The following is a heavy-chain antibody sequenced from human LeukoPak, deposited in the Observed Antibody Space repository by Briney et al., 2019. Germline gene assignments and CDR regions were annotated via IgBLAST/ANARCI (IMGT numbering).Heavy chain of an antibody. D-gene: IGHD3-22*01. V-gene: IGHV4-4*07. J-gene: IGHJ5*02. CDR1: GVSVTSYY. CDR2: IHTSGST. CDR3: ANTYYYDSSGYS. Sequence: SETLSLTCTVSGVSVTSYYWSWLRQPAGKGLEWIGRIHTSGSTNYNPSLKSRVTMSVDTSKNQFSLKLSSVTAADTAVYYCANTYYYDSSGYSWGQGTLVTVSS.